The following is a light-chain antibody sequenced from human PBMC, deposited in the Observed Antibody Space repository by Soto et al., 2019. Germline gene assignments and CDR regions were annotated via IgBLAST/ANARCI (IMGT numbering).Light chain of an antibody. CDR2: EVT. V-gene: IGLV2-14*01. J-gene: IGLJ2*01. Sequence: QSALTQPASVSGSPGQSITISCTGTGSDVGGYDYVSWYQHHPGKAPKVMIYEVTNRPSGVSNRFSGSKSGNTASLTISGLLAEDEADYYCSSYTSSSTLVVFGGGTKLTVL. CDR3: SSYTSSSTLVV. CDR1: GSDVGGYDY.